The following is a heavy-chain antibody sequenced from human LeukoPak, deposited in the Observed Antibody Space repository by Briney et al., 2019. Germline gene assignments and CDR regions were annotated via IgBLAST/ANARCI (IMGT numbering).Heavy chain of an antibody. CDR1: GGSFSGYY. J-gene: IGHJ4*02. V-gene: IGHV4-34*01. CDR3: ARSPYYYDSSGYSFDY. D-gene: IGHD3-22*01. Sequence: SETLSLTCAVYGGSFSGYYWSWIRQPPGKGPEWIGEINHSGSTNYNPSLKSRVTISVDTSKNQFSLKLSSVTAADTAVYYCARSPYYYDSSGYSFDYWGQGTPVTVSS. CDR2: INHSGST.